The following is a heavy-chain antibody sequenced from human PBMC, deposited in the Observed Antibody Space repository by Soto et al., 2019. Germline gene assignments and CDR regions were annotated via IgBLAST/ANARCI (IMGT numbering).Heavy chain of an antibody. Sequence: SETLSLTCTVSGGSISSGDYYWSWVRQPPGKGLEWIGYIYYSGSTHYNPSLKSRLTMSVDTSKNQFSLKLSSVTVADTAVYYCTRVGYYYDMRYWGQGTLVTVSS. V-gene: IGHV4-30-4*01. J-gene: IGHJ4*02. D-gene: IGHD3-22*01. CDR2: IYYSGST. CDR1: GGSISSGDYY. CDR3: TRVGYYYDMRY.